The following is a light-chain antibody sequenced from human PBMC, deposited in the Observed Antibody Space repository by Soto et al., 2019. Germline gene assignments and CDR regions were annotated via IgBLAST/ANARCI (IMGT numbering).Light chain of an antibody. Sequence: QPVLTQPASVSGSPGQSITISCTGTSXDVGSYNLVSWYQQHPGKAPKLMIYEGSKRPSGVSNRFSGSKSGNTASLTISGLQAEDEADYYCCSYAGSSTPYVFGTGTKVTVL. J-gene: IGLJ1*01. V-gene: IGLV2-23*01. CDR2: EGS. CDR1: SXDVGSYNL. CDR3: CSYAGSSTPYV.